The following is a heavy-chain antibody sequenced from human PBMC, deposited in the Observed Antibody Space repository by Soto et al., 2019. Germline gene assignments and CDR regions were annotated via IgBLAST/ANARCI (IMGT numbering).Heavy chain of an antibody. CDR2: IYHSANT. Sequence: QLQLQESGSGLVKPSQTLSLTCAVSGGSISSGGYSWGWIRQPPGKGLEWIGYIYHSANTYYNPSHKSRVTIPVDSSKNQLSLKLSSVTAADTAVYYSARVPDYWGQGTLVTVSS. CDR1: GGSISSGGYS. J-gene: IGHJ4*02. CDR3: ARVPDY. V-gene: IGHV4-30-2*01.